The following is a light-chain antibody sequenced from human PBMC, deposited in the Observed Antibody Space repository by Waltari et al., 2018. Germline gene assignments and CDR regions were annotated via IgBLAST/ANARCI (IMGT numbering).Light chain of an antibody. J-gene: IGKJ3*01. CDR2: ATS. Sequence: DIQMTQSPSSVSASVGDRVTITCRASQAFGSWLAWYQQKPGKAPKLLIYATSSLQSGVPSRFRGSGSGTDFTLTISSRQPEDFATYYCQQTTSVPFTFGPGTKVDI. CDR1: QAFGSW. V-gene: IGKV1-12*01. CDR3: QQTTSVPFT.